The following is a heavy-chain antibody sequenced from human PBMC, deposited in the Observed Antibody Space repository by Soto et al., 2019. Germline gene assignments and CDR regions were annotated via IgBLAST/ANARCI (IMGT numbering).Heavy chain of an antibody. D-gene: IGHD3-9*01. CDR1: GFTVSSYA. CDR3: AKCGWKDFDWLLRFDY. CDR2: ISGSGGST. Sequence: HHGGSLRLSCAASGFTVSSYAMSWVRQAPGKGLEWVSAISGSGGSTYYADSVKGRFTISRDNSKNTLYLQMNSLRAEDTAVYYCAKCGWKDFDWLLRFDYWGQGTLVTVSS. V-gene: IGHV3-23*01. J-gene: IGHJ4*02.